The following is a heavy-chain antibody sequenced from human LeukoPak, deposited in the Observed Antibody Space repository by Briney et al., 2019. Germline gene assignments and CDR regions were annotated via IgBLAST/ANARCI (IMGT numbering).Heavy chain of an antibody. V-gene: IGHV3-74*01. CDR3: ARDGYSFGHDFDY. D-gene: IGHD5-18*01. CDR2: IKGDGSST. J-gene: IGHJ4*02. Sequence: GGSLRLSCAASGFTFSSYWIHWVRHTPGKGLVWVSRIKGDGSSTSYADSVKGRFTISRDNAKNTLYLQMNSLRAEDTAVYYCARDGYSFGHDFDYWGQGTLVTVSS. CDR1: GFTFSSYW.